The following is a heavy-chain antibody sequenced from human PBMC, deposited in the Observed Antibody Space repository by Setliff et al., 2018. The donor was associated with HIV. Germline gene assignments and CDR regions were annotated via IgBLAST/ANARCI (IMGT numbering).Heavy chain of an antibody. CDR1: GGSFSGYY. J-gene: IGHJ4*02. CDR3: AREIYGGNSRPFDY. V-gene: IGHV4-34*01. Sequence: SETLSLTCAVYGGSFSGYYWNWIRQPPGKGLEWIGEINHRGSTNYNPSLKSRVTISVDTSKNQLSLKLSSVTAADTAVYYCAREIYGGNSRPFDYWGQGTLVTVSS. CDR2: INHRGST. D-gene: IGHD4-17*01.